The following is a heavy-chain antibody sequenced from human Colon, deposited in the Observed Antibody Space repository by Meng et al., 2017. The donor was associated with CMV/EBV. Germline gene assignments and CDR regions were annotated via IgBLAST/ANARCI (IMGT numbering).Heavy chain of an antibody. Sequence: GGSLRLSCAASGFTFRNYAMHWVRQAPGKGLEWVAVISNDGSSQYYADSVKGRFTISRDESRSTLFLQMDSLTADDTAVYYCARGRSDYDFWSGLSYGMDVWGQGTTVTVSS. CDR2: ISNDGSSQ. CDR3: ARGRSDYDFWSGLSYGMDV. J-gene: IGHJ6*02. CDR1: GFTFRNYA. D-gene: IGHD3-3*01. V-gene: IGHV3-30-3*01.